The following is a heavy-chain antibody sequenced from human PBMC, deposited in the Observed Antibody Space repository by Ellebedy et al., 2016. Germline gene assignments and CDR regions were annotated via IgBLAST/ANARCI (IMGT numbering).Heavy chain of an antibody. D-gene: IGHD2-2*01. CDR1: GGSISSSSYY. Sequence: SETLSLTCTASGGSISSSSYYWGWIRQPPGKGLEWIGSIYYSGSTYYNPSLKSRVTIPVDTSKNQFSLKLSSVTAADTAVYYCAAGRVPACDYWGQGTLVTVSS. CDR2: IYYSGST. V-gene: IGHV4-39*07. CDR3: AAGRVPACDY. J-gene: IGHJ4*02.